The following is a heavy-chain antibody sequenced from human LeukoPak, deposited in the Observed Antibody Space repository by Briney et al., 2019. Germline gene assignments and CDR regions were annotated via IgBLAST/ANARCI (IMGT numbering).Heavy chain of an antibody. CDR3: AKDFGGPEDY. D-gene: IGHD1-14*01. Sequence: GGSLRLSCAASGFTFDDYAMHRVRQAPGKGLEWVSLISGDGGSTYYADSVKGRFTISRDNSKNSLYLQMNSLGTEDTALYYCAKDFGGPEDYWGQGTLVTVSS. J-gene: IGHJ4*02. V-gene: IGHV3-43*02. CDR1: GFTFDDYA. CDR2: ISGDGGST.